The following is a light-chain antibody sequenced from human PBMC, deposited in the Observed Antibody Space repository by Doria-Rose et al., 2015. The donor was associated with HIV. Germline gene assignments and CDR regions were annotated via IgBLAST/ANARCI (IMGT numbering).Light chain of an antibody. V-gene: IGLV7-46*01. Sequence: SNTGVVTSGHYPYWFQQKPGQAPRSLIYDVDNKYSWTPARFSGSLLGDKAALTLSGAQPDDEAEYYCLLSYNSARVFGGGTKLTVL. J-gene: IGLJ2*01. CDR2: DVD. CDR3: LLSYNSARV. CDR1: TGVVTSGHY.